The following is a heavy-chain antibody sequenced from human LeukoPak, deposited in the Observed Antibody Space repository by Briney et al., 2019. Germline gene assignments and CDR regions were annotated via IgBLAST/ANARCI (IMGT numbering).Heavy chain of an antibody. J-gene: IGHJ4*02. V-gene: IGHV3-33*08. CDR3: ARENDYALDY. Sequence: GRSLRLSCAASGFTFSSYGMHWVRQAPGKGLEWMAVIRYVGSDKYYADSVKGRFTISRDNSQNTMYLQMNSLRAEDTAVYYCARENDYALDYWGQGTLVTVSS. D-gene: IGHD4-17*01. CDR1: GFTFSSYG. CDR2: IRYVGSDK.